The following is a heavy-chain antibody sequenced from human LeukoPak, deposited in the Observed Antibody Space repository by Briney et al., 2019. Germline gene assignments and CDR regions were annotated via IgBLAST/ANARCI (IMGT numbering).Heavy chain of an antibody. Sequence: GGSLRLSCAASGFTFDDYAMHWVRQAPGKGLEWVSGISWNSGSIGYADSVKGRFTISRDNAKNSLYLQMNSLRAEDMALYYCARTDYYDSSGTLVLGNLFDYWGQGTLVTVSS. D-gene: IGHD3-22*01. V-gene: IGHV3-9*03. CDR3: ARTDYYDSSGTLVLGNLFDY. CDR1: GFTFDDYA. J-gene: IGHJ4*02. CDR2: ISWNSGSI.